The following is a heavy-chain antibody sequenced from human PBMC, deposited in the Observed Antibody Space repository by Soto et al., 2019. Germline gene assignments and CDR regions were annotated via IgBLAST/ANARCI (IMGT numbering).Heavy chain of an antibody. CDR2: IGGSGATI. CDR1: GFTFSTYG. Sequence: EVQLWESGGGLVQPGGSLRLSCAASGFTFSTYGMGWVRQAPGKGLEWVSAIGGSGATIYYADSVKGRYTISRDNSKNTLYLQMNSLRGEDTAVYYCARDRSRFFMNWFDPWGQGTLVTVSS. J-gene: IGHJ5*02. D-gene: IGHD3-3*01. V-gene: IGHV3-23*01. CDR3: ARDRSRFFMNWFDP.